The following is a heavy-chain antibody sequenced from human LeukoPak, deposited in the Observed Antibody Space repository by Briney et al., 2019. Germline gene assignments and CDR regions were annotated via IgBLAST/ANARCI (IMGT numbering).Heavy chain of an antibody. CDR1: EFNFFRYG. CDR2: IFTDGSTT. Sequence: GGSLRLSCVASEFNFFRYGMQGVRQAPGKGLVWVSRIFTDGSTTSYADSVKGRFTISRDNAKNTLYLQMNSLRAEDTAVYYCARELPREVSLDYWGQGTLVTVPP. V-gene: IGHV3-74*01. J-gene: IGHJ4*01. CDR3: ARELPREVSLDY. D-gene: IGHD1-26*01.